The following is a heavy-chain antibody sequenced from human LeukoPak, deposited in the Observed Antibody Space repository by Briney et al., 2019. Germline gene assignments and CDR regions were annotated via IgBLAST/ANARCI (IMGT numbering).Heavy chain of an antibody. D-gene: IGHD2/OR15-2a*01. J-gene: IGHJ4*02. CDR1: GFTFSSYD. CDR2: IKEDGSEK. V-gene: IGHV3-7*05. Sequence: PGGSLRLSCAASGFTFSSYDMHWVRQAPGKGLEWEANIKEDGSEKNYVDSVKGRFTISRDNAKNSLYLQMNSLRAEDTAVYYCARGGGRHVEYWGQGNLVTVSS. CDR3: ARGGGRHVEY.